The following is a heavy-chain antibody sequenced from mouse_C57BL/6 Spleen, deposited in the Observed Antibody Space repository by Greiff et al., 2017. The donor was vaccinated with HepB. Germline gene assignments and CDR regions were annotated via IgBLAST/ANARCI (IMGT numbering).Heavy chain of an antibody. CDR3: ARGGDYAFDY. CDR1: GYSITSGYD. CDR2: ISYSGST. J-gene: IGHJ2*01. Sequence: DVKLVESGPGMVKPSQSLSLTCTVTGYSITSGYDWHWIRHFPGNKLEWMGYISYSGSTNYNPSLKSRISITHDTSKNHFFLKLNSVTTEDTATYYCARGGDYAFDYWGQGTTLTVSS. V-gene: IGHV3-1*01. D-gene: IGHD2-4*01.